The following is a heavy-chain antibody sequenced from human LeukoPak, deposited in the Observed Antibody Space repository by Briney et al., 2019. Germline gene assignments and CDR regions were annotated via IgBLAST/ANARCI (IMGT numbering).Heavy chain of an antibody. Sequence: PSETLSLTCTVSGGSIRSTSYYWGWIRQPPGQGLEWLVSVHYSGSTYDNPSLKSRVTISVDTSKNQFSLKLISVTAADTAVYFCARRSTVAGRGRFDPWGQGTLVTVSS. J-gene: IGHJ5*02. D-gene: IGHD6-19*01. CDR1: GGSIRSTSYY. CDR2: VHYSGST. V-gene: IGHV4-39*01. CDR3: ARRSTVAGRGRFDP.